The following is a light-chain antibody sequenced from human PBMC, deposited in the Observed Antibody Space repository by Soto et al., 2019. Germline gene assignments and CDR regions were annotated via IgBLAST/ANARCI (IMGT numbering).Light chain of an antibody. Sequence: QSALTQPASVSGSPGQSITISCTGTSSDVGGYNYVSWYHHHPGKAPQLMIYDVSNRPSGVSNRFSGSKSGNTASLTIYGLQAEDEADYDCSSYTGSSTLVVFCGGSEVTV. CDR1: SSDVGGYNY. CDR2: DVS. CDR3: SSYTGSSTLVV. J-gene: IGLJ2*01. V-gene: IGLV2-14*03.